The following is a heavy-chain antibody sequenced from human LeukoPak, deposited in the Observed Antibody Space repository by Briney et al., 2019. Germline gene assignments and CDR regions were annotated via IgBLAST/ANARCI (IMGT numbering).Heavy chain of an antibody. CDR2: ISGSGGST. D-gene: IGHD5-24*01. V-gene: IGHV3-23*01. CDR1: GCTFSSYA. CDR3: AKDQVWEMATYPPVDGAFDI. J-gene: IGHJ3*02. Sequence: GGSLRLSCAASGCTFSSYAMSWVRQAPGKGLEWVSAISGSGGSTYYADSVKGRFTISRDNSKNTLYLQMNSLRAEDTAVYYCAKDQVWEMATYPPVDGAFDIWGQGTMVTVSS.